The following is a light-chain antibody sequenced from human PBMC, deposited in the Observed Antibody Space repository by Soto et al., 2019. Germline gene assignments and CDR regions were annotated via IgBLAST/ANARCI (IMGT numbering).Light chain of an antibody. V-gene: IGKV1-39*01. Sequence: DIQMTQSPSSLSASVGDRVTITCRASQSLGSYVNWYQQKPGKAPKLLIYAATSLESGVPSRFSGSGSGTDFTLTISSLQPEDFATYSCQQSYSTPLPFGQGTRLEIK. CDR2: AAT. CDR1: QSLGSY. CDR3: QQSYSTPLP. J-gene: IGKJ5*01.